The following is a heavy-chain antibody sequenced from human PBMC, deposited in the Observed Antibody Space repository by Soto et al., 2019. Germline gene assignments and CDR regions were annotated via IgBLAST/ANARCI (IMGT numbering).Heavy chain of an antibody. D-gene: IGHD6-13*01. V-gene: IGHV1-8*01. Sequence: QVQLVQSGAEVKKPGASVKVSCKASGYTFTSYDINWVRQATGQGLEWMGWMNPNSGNTGYAQKFQGRVTMNRNTSLSTAYMELSSLRSEDTAVYYCARGLIAAAVRWFDPWGQGTLVTVSS. J-gene: IGHJ5*02. CDR3: ARGLIAAAVRWFDP. CDR2: MNPNSGNT. CDR1: GYTFTSYD.